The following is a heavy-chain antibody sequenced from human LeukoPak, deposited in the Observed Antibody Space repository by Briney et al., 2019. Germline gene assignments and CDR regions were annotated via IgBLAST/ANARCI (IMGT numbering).Heavy chain of an antibody. J-gene: IGHJ3*02. Sequence: PSETLSLTCTVSGGYMSTYYWGWVRQPPGKGLEWIGYISYSGSTTYHPSLNSRVTISLDTSKNQFSLMVTSVTAADTAVYFCARAFSAWPHAFDIWGRGTVVTVSS. CDR3: ARAFSAWPHAFDI. CDR1: GGYMSTYY. V-gene: IGHV4-59*01. CDR2: ISYSGST. D-gene: IGHD6-19*01.